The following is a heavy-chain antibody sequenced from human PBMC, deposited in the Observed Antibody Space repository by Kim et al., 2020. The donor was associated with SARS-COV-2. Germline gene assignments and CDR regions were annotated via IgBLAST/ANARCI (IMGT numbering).Heavy chain of an antibody. CDR2: INPNSGGT. Sequence: ASVKVSCKASGYTFTGYYMHWVRQTPGQGLEWMGWINPNSGGTYYAQKFQGRVTMTRDTSISTAYMELSRLRSDDTAVYYCARALAYYDILTGSPGYFDYWGQGTLVTVSS. CDR1: GYTFTGYY. J-gene: IGHJ4*02. D-gene: IGHD3-9*01. CDR3: ARALAYYDILTGSPGYFDY. V-gene: IGHV1-2*02.